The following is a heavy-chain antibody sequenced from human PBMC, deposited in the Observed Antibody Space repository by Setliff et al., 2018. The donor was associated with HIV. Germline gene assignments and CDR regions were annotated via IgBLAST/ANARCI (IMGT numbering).Heavy chain of an antibody. CDR1: GFTFDDYD. CDR3: ARARYSGYDWGGFYFDY. J-gene: IGHJ4*02. D-gene: IGHD5-12*01. Sequence: GESLTISCTASGFTFDDYDMSWVRQAPGKGLEWVSGINWNGGSTGYADSVKGRFTISRDNARNSLYLQMNSLRAEDTALYYCARARYSGYDWGGFYFDYWGQGTLVTVS. V-gene: IGHV3-20*04. CDR2: INWNGGST.